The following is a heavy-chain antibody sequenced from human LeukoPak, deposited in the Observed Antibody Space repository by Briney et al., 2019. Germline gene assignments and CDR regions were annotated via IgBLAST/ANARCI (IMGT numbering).Heavy chain of an antibody. CDR3: ARGGIVGATMVPDAFDI. Sequence: SETLSLTCTVSGGSISSSSYYWGWIRQPPGKGLGWIGSIYYSGSTYYNPSLKSRVTISVDTSKNQFSLKLSSVTAADTAVYYCARGGIVGATMVPDAFDIWGQGTMVTVSS. D-gene: IGHD1-26*01. CDR2: IYYSGST. J-gene: IGHJ3*02. V-gene: IGHV4-39*07. CDR1: GGSISSSSYY.